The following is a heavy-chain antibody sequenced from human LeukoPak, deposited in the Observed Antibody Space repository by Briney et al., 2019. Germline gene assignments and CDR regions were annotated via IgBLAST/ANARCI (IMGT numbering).Heavy chain of an antibody. D-gene: IGHD2-15*01. J-gene: IGHJ4*02. Sequence: SVKVSCRASGGTFSSYAISWVRQAPGQGLEWMGGIIPIFGTANYAQKFQGRVTITTDESTSTAYMELSSLRSEDTAVYYCARGSSQAAPADYWGQGTLVTVSS. CDR2: IIPIFGTA. CDR1: GGTFSSYA. V-gene: IGHV1-69*05. CDR3: ARGSSQAAPADY.